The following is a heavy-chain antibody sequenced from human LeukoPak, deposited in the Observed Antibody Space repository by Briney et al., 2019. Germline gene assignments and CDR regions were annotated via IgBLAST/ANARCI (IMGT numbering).Heavy chain of an antibody. D-gene: IGHD3-22*01. CDR2: ISKSGGTT. CDR1: GFTFSDYY. Sequence: GGSLRLSCAASGFTFSDYYMSWIRQAPGKGLEWVSYISKSGGTTFYGDSVEGRFTISRDNAKNSLDLQMNSLRAEDTAVYYCARDLEYNYEEFDYWGQGTLVTVSS. J-gene: IGHJ4*02. V-gene: IGHV3-11*01. CDR3: ARDLEYNYEEFDY.